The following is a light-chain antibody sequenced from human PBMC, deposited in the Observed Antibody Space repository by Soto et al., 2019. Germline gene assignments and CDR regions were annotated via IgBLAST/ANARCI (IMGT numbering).Light chain of an antibody. CDR3: QSYDSSLSGPV. CDR1: SSNIGADYD. CDR2: DDN. V-gene: IGLV1-40*01. J-gene: IGLJ2*01. Sequence: QSVLTQPPSVSGAPGQRVTISCTGSSSNIGADYDVSWYQQLPGKAPKLLMYDDNNRPSGVPDRFSGSKSGTSASLAITGLQAEDEADYYCQSYDSSLSGPVFGGGTKLTVL.